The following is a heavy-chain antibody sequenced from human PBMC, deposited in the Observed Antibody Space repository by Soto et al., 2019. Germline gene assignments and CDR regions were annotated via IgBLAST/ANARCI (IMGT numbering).Heavy chain of an antibody. V-gene: IGHV4-31*03. CDR3: ASLGYCTSTSCPPV. D-gene: IGHD2-2*01. Sequence: PSETLSLTCTVSGGSINSGSYYWTWIRQHPGKGLEWIGYIYYNGNTYYNPSLKSRVTISVDTSKSQFSLKLSSVTASDTAVYYCASLGYCTSTSCPPVWGQGTTVTVSS. CDR1: GGSINSGSYY. J-gene: IGHJ6*02. CDR2: IYYNGNT.